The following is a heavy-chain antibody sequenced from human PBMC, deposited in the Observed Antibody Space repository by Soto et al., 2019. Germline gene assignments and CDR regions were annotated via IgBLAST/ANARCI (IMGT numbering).Heavy chain of an antibody. D-gene: IGHD5-12*01. V-gene: IGHV3-7*03. CDR2: IKHDGSEQ. Sequence: PGGSLRLSXAASGLTFSKYWMTWVRQAPGKGLEWVANIKHDGSEQYYVGSVKGRFAISRDNAKNSLFLQMNSLRAEDTAVYYCASVPGSPGYHGLDVWGQGTTVTVSS. CDR3: ASVPGSPGYHGLDV. CDR1: GLTFSKYW. J-gene: IGHJ6*02.